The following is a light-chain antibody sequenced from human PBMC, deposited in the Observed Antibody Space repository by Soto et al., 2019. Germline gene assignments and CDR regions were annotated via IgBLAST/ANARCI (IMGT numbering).Light chain of an antibody. CDR2: GAS. CDR3: QQYGSSPLFT. V-gene: IGKV3-20*01. Sequence: EIVLTQSPGTLSLSPGERSTLSCRASQSVRSSYLACYQQKPGHATRLLIYGASSRATGIPNRFSGSGSGTDFTITISSLELEDVAVYYCQQYGSSPLFTFGPGTKVDIK. CDR1: QSVRSSY. J-gene: IGKJ3*01.